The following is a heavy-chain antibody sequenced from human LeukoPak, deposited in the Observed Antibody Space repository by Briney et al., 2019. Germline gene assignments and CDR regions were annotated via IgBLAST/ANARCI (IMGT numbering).Heavy chain of an antibody. Sequence: SETLSLTCAVYGGSFSGYYWSWIRQPPGKGLEWIGEINHSGSTNYNPSLKSRVTISVDTSKNQFPLKLSSVTAADTAVYYCARQDYDSTDYWGQGTLVTVSS. D-gene: IGHD3-3*01. CDR2: INHSGST. CDR3: ARQDYDSTDY. V-gene: IGHV4-34*01. CDR1: GGSFSGYY. J-gene: IGHJ4*02.